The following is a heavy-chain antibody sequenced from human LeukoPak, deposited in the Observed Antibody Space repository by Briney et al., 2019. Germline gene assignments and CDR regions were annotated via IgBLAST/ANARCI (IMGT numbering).Heavy chain of an antibody. J-gene: IGHJ4*02. CDR3: VKVGIYGSGWDLDY. CDR1: GFTFSNYW. V-gene: IGHV3-7*01. CDR2: ITQDGSEK. Sequence: GGSLRLSCAASGFTFSNYWMTWVRQAPGKGLEWVANITQDGSEKYYMDSVKGRFTISRDNAKNSLYLQVNSLRAEDTALYYCVKVGIYGSGWDLDYWGQGTLVTVSS. D-gene: IGHD2-15*01.